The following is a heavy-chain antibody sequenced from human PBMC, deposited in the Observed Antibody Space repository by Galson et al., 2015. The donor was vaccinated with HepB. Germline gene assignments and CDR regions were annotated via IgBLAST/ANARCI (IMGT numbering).Heavy chain of an antibody. CDR1: GFTFSSYS. D-gene: IGHD3-3*01. J-gene: IGHJ5*02. CDR3: ARADYDFWSGYHHNWFDP. CDR2: ISSSSSTI. Sequence: SLRLSCAASGFTFSSYSMNWVRQAPGKGLEWVSYISSSSSTIYYADSVKGRFTISRNNAKNSLYLQMNSLRDEDTAVYYCARADYDFWSGYHHNWFDPWGQGTLVTVSS. V-gene: IGHV3-48*02.